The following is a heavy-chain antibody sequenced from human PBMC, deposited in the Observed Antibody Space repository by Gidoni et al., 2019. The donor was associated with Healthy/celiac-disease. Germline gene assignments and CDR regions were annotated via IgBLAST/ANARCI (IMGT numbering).Heavy chain of an antibody. CDR3: ARPSHRDVTIFY. J-gene: IGHJ4*02. D-gene: IGHD3-3*01. CDR2: IYYSGST. V-gene: IGHV4-39*01. CDR1: GGSISSRSYY. Sequence: QLQLQESGPGLVKPSETLSLTCTVPGGSISSRSYYWGWIRQPPGKGLEWIGSIYYSGSTYYNTSLKSRVTISVDTAKNQFSLKRSSVTAADTAVYYCARPSHRDVTIFYWGQGTLVTVSS.